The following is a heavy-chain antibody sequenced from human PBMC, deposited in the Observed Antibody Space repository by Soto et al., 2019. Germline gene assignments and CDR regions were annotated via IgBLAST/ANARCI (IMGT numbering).Heavy chain of an antibody. CDR2: INAGNGNT. Sequence: ASVKVSCKASGYTFTSYAMHWGRQAPGQRLEWMGWINAGNGNTKYSQKFQGRVTITRDTSASTAYMELSSLRSEDTAVYYCARTIEVRFLEWSRIYGMDVWGQGTTVTVSS. J-gene: IGHJ6*02. D-gene: IGHD3-3*01. CDR3: ARTIEVRFLEWSRIYGMDV. V-gene: IGHV1-3*01. CDR1: GYTFTSYA.